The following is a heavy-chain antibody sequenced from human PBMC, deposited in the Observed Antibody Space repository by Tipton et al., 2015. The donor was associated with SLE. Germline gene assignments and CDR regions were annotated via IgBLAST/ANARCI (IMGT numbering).Heavy chain of an antibody. V-gene: IGHV3-33*01. CDR3: ASNWNLDS. J-gene: IGHJ4*02. Sequence: SLRLSCAASGLTFNKFGMHWVRRAPGKGLELVALIWFDASNEYYADSVKGRFTVSRVNSKNTVYLQMNNLRAEDSAVYYCASNWNLDSWGQGTLVTVSS. CDR2: IWFDASNE. CDR1: GLTFNKFG. D-gene: IGHD1-1*01.